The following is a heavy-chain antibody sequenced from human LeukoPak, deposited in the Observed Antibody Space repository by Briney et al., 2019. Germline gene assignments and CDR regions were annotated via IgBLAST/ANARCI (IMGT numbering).Heavy chain of an antibody. J-gene: IGHJ4*02. CDR3: ARAHPAGIVVALVY. CDR1: GFTFSSYA. D-gene: IGHD3-22*01. Sequence: GRSLRLSCAASGFTFSSYAMHWVRQAPGKGLEWVAVISYDGSNKYYADSVKGRFTISRDNSKNTLYLQMNSLRAEDTAVYYCARAHPAGIVVALVYWGQGTLVTVSS. V-gene: IGHV3-30-3*01. CDR2: ISYDGSNK.